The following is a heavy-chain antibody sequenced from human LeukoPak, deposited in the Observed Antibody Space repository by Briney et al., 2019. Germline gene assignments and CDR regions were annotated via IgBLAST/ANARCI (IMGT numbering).Heavy chain of an antibody. CDR3: ARIRIGQQLGTGAYYYYYYMDV. Sequence: GGSLRLSCAASGFTFSSYWMHWVRQAPGKGLVWVSRINSDGSSTSYADSVKGRFTISRDNAKNTLYLQMNSLRAEDTAVYYCARIRIGQQLGTGAYYYYYYMDVWGKGTTVTISS. CDR2: INSDGSST. J-gene: IGHJ6*03. CDR1: GFTFSSYW. D-gene: IGHD6-13*01. V-gene: IGHV3-74*01.